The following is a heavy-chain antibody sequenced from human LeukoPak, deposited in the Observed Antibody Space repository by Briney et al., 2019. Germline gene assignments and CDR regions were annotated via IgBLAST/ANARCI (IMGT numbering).Heavy chain of an antibody. CDR3: ARRLALSGHY. CDR2: ISSSGSTI. J-gene: IGHJ4*02. D-gene: IGHD3-16*02. CDR1: GFTFSSYE. V-gene: IGHV3-48*03. Sequence: AGGSLRLSCAASGFTFSSYEMNWVRQAPGKGLEWVSYISSSGSTIYYADSVKGRFTISRDNAKNSLYLQMNSLRAEDTAVYYCARRLALSGHYWGQGTLVTVSS.